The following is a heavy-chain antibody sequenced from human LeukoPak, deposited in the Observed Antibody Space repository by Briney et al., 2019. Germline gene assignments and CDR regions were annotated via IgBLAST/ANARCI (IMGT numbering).Heavy chain of an antibody. J-gene: IGHJ6*03. CDR2: IYTSGST. Sequence: SETLSLTCTVSGGSISSYYWSWIRQPAGKGLEWIGRIYTSGSTNYNPSLKSRVTMSVDTSKNQFSLKLSSVTAADSAVYYCARDTWGSSSPYYYYYMDVWGEGTTVTVSS. D-gene: IGHD6-6*01. V-gene: IGHV4-4*07. CDR1: GGSISSYY. CDR3: ARDTWGSSSPYYYYYMDV.